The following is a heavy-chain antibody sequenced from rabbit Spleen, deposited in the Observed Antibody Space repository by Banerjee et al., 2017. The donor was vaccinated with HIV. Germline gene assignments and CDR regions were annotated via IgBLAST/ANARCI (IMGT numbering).Heavy chain of an antibody. CDR2: AYAGSSGST. Sequence: QALEETGGALGKPGASRTLTCRAAGVSFSSSSYMCWVRQAPGKGLEWVACAYAGSSGSTYSATWAKGRFPISKTSSTTVTLQLTSLPAADTATYFCARDPSSSFSSCGMDLWGPGTLVTVS. J-gene: IGHJ6*01. V-gene: IGHV1S40*01. D-gene: IGHD1-1*01. CDR1: GVSFSSSSY. CDR3: ARDPSSSFSSCGMDL.